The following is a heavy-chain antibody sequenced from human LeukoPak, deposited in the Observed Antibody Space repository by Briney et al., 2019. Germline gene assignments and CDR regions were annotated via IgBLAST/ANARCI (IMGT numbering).Heavy chain of an antibody. CDR3: AKDAVGARGYFDY. D-gene: IGHD1-26*01. Sequence: GRSLRLSCAASGFTFSSYGMHWVRQAPGKGLEWVAVISYDGSNKYYADSVKGRFTISRDNSKNTLYLQMNSLRAEDTAVYYCAKDAVGARGYFDYWGQGTLVTVSS. CDR1: GFTFSSYG. J-gene: IGHJ4*02. CDR2: ISYDGSNK. V-gene: IGHV3-30*18.